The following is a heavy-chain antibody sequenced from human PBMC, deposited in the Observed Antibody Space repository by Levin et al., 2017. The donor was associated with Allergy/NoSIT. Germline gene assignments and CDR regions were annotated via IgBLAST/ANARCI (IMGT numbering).Heavy chain of an antibody. V-gene: IGHV3-23*01. J-gene: IGHJ4*02. D-gene: IGHD3-10*01. Sequence: GGSLRLSCAASGFTFSSYAMSWVRQTPGKGLEWVSAIDLTGDNTFYADSVKGRFTISRGNSKNTLSLQMNSLRAEDTALYYCARHAGVTPPHFDSGGQGTLVTVSS. CDR1: GFTFSSYA. CDR3: ARHAGVTPPHFDS. CDR2: IDLTGDNT.